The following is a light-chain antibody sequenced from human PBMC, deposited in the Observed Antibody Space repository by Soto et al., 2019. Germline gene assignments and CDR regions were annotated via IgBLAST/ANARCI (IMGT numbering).Light chain of an antibody. V-gene: IGLV2-14*01. Sequence: QSALTQPASVSGSPGQSITISCTGTSSDVGFYNYVSWYQQQHPGKAPKLMIYEVDNPPSGVSIRFSGSKSGNTASLTISGLLADDEADYYCSSYAHGRTYVFGTGTKLTVL. CDR2: EVD. CDR1: SSDVGFYNY. J-gene: IGLJ1*01. CDR3: SSYAHGRTYV.